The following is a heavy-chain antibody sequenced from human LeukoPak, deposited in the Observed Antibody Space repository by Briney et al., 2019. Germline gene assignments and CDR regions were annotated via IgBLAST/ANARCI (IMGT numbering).Heavy chain of an antibody. CDR1: GFTFSSYS. V-gene: IGHV3-21*01. D-gene: IGHD4-23*01. J-gene: IGHJ4*02. CDR3: ARESGKMTTVVTPLGY. Sequence: GGSPRLSCAASGFTFSSYSMNWVRQAPGKGLEWVSSISSSSSYIYYADSVKGRFTISRDNAKNSLYLQMNSLRAEDTAVYYCARESGKMTTVVTPLGYWDQGTLVTVSS. CDR2: ISSSSSYI.